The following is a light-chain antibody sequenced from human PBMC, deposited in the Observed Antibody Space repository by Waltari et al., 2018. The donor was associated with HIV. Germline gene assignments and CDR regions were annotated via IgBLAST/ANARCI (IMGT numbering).Light chain of an antibody. Sequence: ETVMTQSPATLSVSPGERATLSCRASQRVSSNLAWYQQKPGQAPRLLIYGASTRVTSIPARFSGSGSGTEFTLTISSLQSEDFAVYYCQQYNNWPPYTFGQGTKVEIK. CDR2: GAS. CDR3: QQYNNWPPYT. J-gene: IGKJ2*01. CDR1: QRVSSN. V-gene: IGKV3-15*01.